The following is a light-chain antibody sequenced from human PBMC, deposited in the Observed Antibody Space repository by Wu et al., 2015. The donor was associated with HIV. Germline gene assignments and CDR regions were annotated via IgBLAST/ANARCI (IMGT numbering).Light chain of an antibody. CDR2: GAS. CDR3: QQYDNTPPRT. J-gene: IGKJ2*01. V-gene: IGKV3-20*01. Sequence: EIVLTQSPGTLSLSPGERATLSCRASQSVSSSYLAWYQQKPGQAPRLLIYGASSRATGIPDRFSGSGSGTDFTLTISRLEPEDFAVYYCQQYDNTPPRTFGQGTKLEIK. CDR1: QSVSSSY.